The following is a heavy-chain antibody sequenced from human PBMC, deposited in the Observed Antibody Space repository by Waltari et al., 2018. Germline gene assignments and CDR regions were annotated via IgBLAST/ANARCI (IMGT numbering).Heavy chain of an antibody. D-gene: IGHD3-3*01. CDR3: AVDYDFWSGYSHYYGMDV. Sequence: QVQLVQSGAEVKKPGSSVKVSCKASGGTFSSYAISWVRQAPGQGLEWMGRIITILGIANNAKKCQGRVTITEDKSTSTAYMELSSLRSEDTAVYYCAVDYDFWSGYSHYYGMDVWGQGTTVTVSS. CDR2: IITILGIA. J-gene: IGHJ6*02. V-gene: IGHV1-69*04. CDR1: GGTFSSYA.